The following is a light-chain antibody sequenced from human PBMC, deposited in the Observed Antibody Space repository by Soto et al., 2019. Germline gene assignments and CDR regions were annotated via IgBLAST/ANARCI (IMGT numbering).Light chain of an antibody. J-gene: IGLJ1*01. CDR2: EVT. CDR1: SGDIGDYNH. V-gene: IGLV2-8*01. CDR3: SSYAGSRIFV. Sequence: QSVLTQPPSASGSPGQSVTISCTGTSGDIGDYNHVSWYQQHPGKAPKLIIYEVTKRPSGVPGRFSGSKYGNSASLTVSGLQADDEGDYFCSSYAGSRIFVFGTGTKLTVL.